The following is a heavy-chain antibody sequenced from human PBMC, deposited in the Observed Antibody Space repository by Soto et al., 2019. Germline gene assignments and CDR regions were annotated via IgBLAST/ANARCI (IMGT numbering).Heavy chain of an antibody. J-gene: IGHJ6*02. V-gene: IGHV1-58*01. CDR3: AALRSTSLGGYYYYGMDV. CDR1: GFTFTSSA. CDR2: IVVGSGNT. Sequence: GASVKVSCKASGFTFTSSAVQWLRQARGQRLEWIGWIVVGSGNTNYAQKFQERVTITRDMSTSTAYMELSSLRSEDTAVYYCAALRSTSLGGYYYYGMDVWGQGTTVTVSS. D-gene: IGHD2-2*01.